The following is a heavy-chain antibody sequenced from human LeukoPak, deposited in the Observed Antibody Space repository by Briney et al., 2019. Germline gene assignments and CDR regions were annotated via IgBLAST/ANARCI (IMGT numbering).Heavy chain of an antibody. J-gene: IGHJ4*02. CDR2: ISYDGSNK. Sequence: GGSLRLSCAASGFTFSSYAMHWVRQAPGKGLEWVAVISYDGSNKYYADSVKGRFTISRDNSKNTLYLQMNSLRAEDTAVYYCARDPYGDWDHWGQGTLVTVSS. CDR1: GFTFSSYA. CDR3: ARDPYGDWDH. D-gene: IGHD4-17*01. V-gene: IGHV3-30*04.